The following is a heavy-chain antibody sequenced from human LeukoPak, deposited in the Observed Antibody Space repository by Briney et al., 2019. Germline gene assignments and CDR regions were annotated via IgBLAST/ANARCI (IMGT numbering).Heavy chain of an antibody. CDR1: GYSISSGYY. Sequence: SETLSLTCAVSGYSISSGYYWGWIRPPPGKGLEWIGSIYHSGSTYYNPSLKSRVTISVDPSKNQFSLKLSSVTAADTAVYYCARHGGQNIQLWFVGWFAPWGQGTLVTVSS. D-gene: IGHD5-18*01. J-gene: IGHJ5*02. V-gene: IGHV4-38-2*01. CDR3: ARHGGQNIQLWFVGWFAP. CDR2: IYHSGST.